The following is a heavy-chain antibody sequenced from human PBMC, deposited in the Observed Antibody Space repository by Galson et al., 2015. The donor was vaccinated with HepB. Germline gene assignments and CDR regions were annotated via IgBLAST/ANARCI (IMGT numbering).Heavy chain of an antibody. V-gene: IGHV3-33*08. CDR2: IWYDGSNK. CDR1: GFTFSSYG. Sequence: SLRLSCAASGFTFSSYGMHWVRQAPGKGLEWVAVIWYDGSNKYYADSVKGRFTISRDNSKNTLYPQMNSLRAEDTAVYYCARDQAGGYKRGWYFDLWGRGTLVTVSS. J-gene: IGHJ2*01. D-gene: IGHD5-24*01. CDR3: ARDQAGGYKRGWYFDL.